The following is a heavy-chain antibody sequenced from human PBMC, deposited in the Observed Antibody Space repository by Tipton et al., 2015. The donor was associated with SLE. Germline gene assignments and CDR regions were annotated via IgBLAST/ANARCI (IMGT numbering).Heavy chain of an antibody. CDR2: ISSTGSTI. Sequence: SLRLSCAAAGFTFSSYEMNWVRQAPGQGLEWVSYISSTGSTIYYADSVKGRFTISRDNAKSSLYLQMNSLRAEDTALYYCARGGSPGAIPDYWGQGTLVTVSS. D-gene: IGHD2-2*01. CDR3: ARGGSPGAIPDY. V-gene: IGHV3-48*03. CDR1: GFTFSSYE. J-gene: IGHJ4*02.